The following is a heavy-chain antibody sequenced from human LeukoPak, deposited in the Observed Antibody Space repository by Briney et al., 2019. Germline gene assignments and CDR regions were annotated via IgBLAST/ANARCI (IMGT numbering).Heavy chain of an antibody. V-gene: IGHV1-46*01. CDR3: AREPVAMVPVWGAYCGGDCYSDRDY. J-gene: IGHJ4*02. CDR2: INPSGGST. CDR1: GYTFTSYY. D-gene: IGHD2-21*02. Sequence: GASVKVSCKASGYTFTSYYMHWVRQAPGQGLEWMGIINPSGGSTRYAQKFQGRVTMTRDTSTSTVYMELSSLRSEDTAVYYCAREPVAMVPVWGAYCGGDCYSDRDYWGQGTLVTVSS.